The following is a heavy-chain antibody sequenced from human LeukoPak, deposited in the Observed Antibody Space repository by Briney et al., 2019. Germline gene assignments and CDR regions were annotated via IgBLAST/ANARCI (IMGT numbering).Heavy chain of an antibody. V-gene: IGHV6-1*01. J-gene: IGHJ5*02. D-gene: IGHD2-2*01. CDR3: ARRLTQYDCFDP. CDR2: TYYRSTWYN. CDR1: GDSVSSNSVT. Sequence: SQTLSLTFAISGDSVSSNSVTWNWTRQSPSRGLEWLGRTYYRSTWYNNYAVSVRGRITVNPDTSKNQFSLHLNSVTPEDTAVYYCARRLTQYDCFDPWGQGILVTVSS.